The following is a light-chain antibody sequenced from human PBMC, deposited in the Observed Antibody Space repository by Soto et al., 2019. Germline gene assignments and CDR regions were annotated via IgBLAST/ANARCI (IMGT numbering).Light chain of an antibody. J-gene: IGLJ2*01. V-gene: IGLV2-23*03. Sequence: QSALTQPASVSGSPGQSITISCTGTSSDVWSYNLVSWYQQHPGKAPKLMIYEGSKRPSGVSNRFSGSKSGNTASLTISGLQAEDEADYYCCSYAGSSTFVFGGGTQLTVL. CDR3: CSYAGSSTFV. CDR1: SSDVWSYNL. CDR2: EGS.